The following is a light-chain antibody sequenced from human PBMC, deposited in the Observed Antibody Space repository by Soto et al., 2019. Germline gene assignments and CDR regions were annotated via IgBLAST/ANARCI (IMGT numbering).Light chain of an antibody. J-gene: IGKJ1*01. CDR2: GAS. Sequence: EIVLTQSPGTLSLSPGERATLSCRASQSVSSSFLAWYQQKPGQAPRLLIYGASTRATGIPDRFSGSGSGTFFTLTSSRLEPEDFAVYYWQHYDSSPWTFGQGTKVEIK. CDR3: QHYDSSPWT. V-gene: IGKV3-20*01. CDR1: QSVSSSF.